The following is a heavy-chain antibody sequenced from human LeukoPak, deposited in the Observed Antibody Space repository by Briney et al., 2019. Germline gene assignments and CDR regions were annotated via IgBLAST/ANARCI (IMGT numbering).Heavy chain of an antibody. CDR3: ARDLGRGRTAAAGSFDY. CDR1: GYTFTSYY. Sequence: ASVKVSCKASGYTFTSYYMHWVRQAPGQGLEWMGIINPSGGSTSYAQKFQGRVTMTRDTSTSTVYMELSSLRFEDTAVYYCARDLGRGRTAAAGSFDYWGQGTLVTVSS. D-gene: IGHD6-13*01. CDR2: INPSGGST. J-gene: IGHJ4*02. V-gene: IGHV1-46*01.